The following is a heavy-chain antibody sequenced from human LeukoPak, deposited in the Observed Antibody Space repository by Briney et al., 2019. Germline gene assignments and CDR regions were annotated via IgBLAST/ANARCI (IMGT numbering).Heavy chain of an antibody. CDR2: ISYDGNNK. CDR3: ARDQLAYSGYDTLFDY. V-gene: IGHV3-30-3*01. J-gene: IGHJ4*02. CDR1: GLTFTSYA. Sequence: PGGSLRLSCAASGLTFTSYAMHWVRQAPGKGLEWVAVISYDGNNKYYAESVKGRFTISRDNSKNTLYLQLNSLRPDDTAVYYCARDQLAYSGYDTLFDYWGQGTLVTVSS. D-gene: IGHD5-12*01.